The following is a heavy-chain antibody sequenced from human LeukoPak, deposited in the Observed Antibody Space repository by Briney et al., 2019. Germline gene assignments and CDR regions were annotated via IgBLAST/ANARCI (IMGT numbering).Heavy chain of an antibody. Sequence: PGVSLRLSCVASGFTFGKYWMSWVRQAPGKGLEWVANIKLDGSEKNYVDSVKGRFTISRDNTKNSLYLQMNSLRAEDTAVFYCARDQYDTWSRRGNFDSWGQGTLVIVSS. CDR3: ARDQYDTWSRRGNFDS. D-gene: IGHD3-3*01. CDR1: GFTFGKYW. CDR2: IKLDGSEK. J-gene: IGHJ4*02. V-gene: IGHV3-7*03.